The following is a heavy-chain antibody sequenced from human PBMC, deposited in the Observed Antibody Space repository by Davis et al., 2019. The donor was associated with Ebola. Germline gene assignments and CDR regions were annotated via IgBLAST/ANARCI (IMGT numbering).Heavy chain of an antibody. V-gene: IGHV3-7*03. CDR3: ARDQQLFF. Sequence: PGGSLRLSCAVSGFTFSSYSMTWVRQAPGKGLEWVANINQDGSEENYVDSVRGRFTISRDNTQNTLYLQMNSLRVDDTAVYYCARDQQLFFWGQGTLVTVSS. J-gene: IGHJ1*01. CDR2: INQDGSEE. D-gene: IGHD1-1*01. CDR1: GFTFSSYS.